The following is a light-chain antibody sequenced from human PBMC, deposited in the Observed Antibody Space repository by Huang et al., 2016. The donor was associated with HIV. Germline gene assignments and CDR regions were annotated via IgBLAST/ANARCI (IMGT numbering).Light chain of an antibody. Sequence: DIQMTQFPSSLSASVGDRVTITCRASQSISKYLNWYQQRPGKAPKFLIYSASSLQSGVPSRFSGSGSGTDFTLTINSLQAEDFATYYCQQSHSTPFTFGQGTKVEIK. CDR3: QQSHSTPFT. J-gene: IGKJ2*01. CDR2: SAS. V-gene: IGKV1-39*01. CDR1: QSISKY.